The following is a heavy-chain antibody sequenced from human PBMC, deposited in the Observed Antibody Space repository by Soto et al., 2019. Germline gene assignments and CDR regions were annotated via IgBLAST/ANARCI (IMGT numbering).Heavy chain of an antibody. J-gene: IGHJ4*02. CDR1: GGSISSGGYY. CDR3: ARQWGDYVCDY. CDR2: ISYSGTT. D-gene: IGHD3-16*01. V-gene: IGHV4-31*03. Sequence: PSETLSLTCTVSGGSISSGGYYWSWIRQHPGTGLEWIGHISYSGTTYYNPSLKSRVTMSVDTSKNQFSLKLTSVTAVDTAVYYCARQWGDYVCDYWGQGTLVTVSS.